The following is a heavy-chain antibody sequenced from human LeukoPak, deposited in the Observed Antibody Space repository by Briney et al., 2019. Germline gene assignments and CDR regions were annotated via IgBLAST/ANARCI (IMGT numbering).Heavy chain of an antibody. D-gene: IGHD5-12*01. J-gene: IGHJ4*02. CDR1: GFTFSSYA. Sequence: GGSLRLSCAASGFTFSSYAMSWVRQGPGKGLEWVSAISGSGGSTYYADSVKGRFTISRDNSKNTLYLQMNSLRAEDTAVYYCANIYSGYDPLFDYWGQGTLVTVSS. CDR2: ISGSGGST. CDR3: ANIYSGYDPLFDY. V-gene: IGHV3-23*01.